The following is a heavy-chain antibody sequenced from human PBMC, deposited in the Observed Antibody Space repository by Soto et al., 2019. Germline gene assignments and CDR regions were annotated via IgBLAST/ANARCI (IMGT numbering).Heavy chain of an antibody. J-gene: IGHJ5*01. CDR2: INSDGSST. D-gene: IGHD2-15*01. Sequence: PGRSLRLSCAASGFTFSSYWMHWVRQAPGKGLVWVSRINSDGSSTSYADSVKGRFTISRDNAKNTLYLQMNSLRAEDTAVYYCASHLYCSGGSCFDYWAQGTLVPVSS. CDR3: ASHLYCSGGSCFDY. V-gene: IGHV3-74*01. CDR1: GFTFSSYW.